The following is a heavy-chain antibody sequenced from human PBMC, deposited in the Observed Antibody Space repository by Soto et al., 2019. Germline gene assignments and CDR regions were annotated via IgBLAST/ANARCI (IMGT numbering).Heavy chain of an antibody. V-gene: IGHV3-30-3*01. Sequence: QVQLVESGGGVVQPGRSLRLSCAASGFTFSSYAMHWVRQAPGKGLECVAVVSYDGSNKYYADSVKGRFTISRDNSKNTLYRQMNSLSAEDTAVYYCAVDEGGANDYGDTRGDWCQGTLVTVSS. CDR2: VSYDGSNK. CDR1: GFTFSSYA. D-gene: IGHD4-17*01. J-gene: IGHJ4*02. CDR3: AVDEGGANDYGDTRGD.